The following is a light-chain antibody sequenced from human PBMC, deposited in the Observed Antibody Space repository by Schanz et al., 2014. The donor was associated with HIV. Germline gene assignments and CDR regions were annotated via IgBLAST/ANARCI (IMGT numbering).Light chain of an antibody. V-gene: IGKV1-17*01. Sequence: DIQMTQSPSTLSASVGDGVTITCRASQYISHWLAWYQQKPGQAPKRLIYAASKLQSGVPSRFIGSGSGTEFTLTISSLQPEDFASYYCLQHNTYPLSFGQGTRLDIK. CDR1: QYISHW. J-gene: IGKJ5*01. CDR2: AAS. CDR3: LQHNTYPLS.